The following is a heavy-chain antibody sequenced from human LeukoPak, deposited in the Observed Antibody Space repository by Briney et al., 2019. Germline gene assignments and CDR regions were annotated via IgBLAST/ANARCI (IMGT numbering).Heavy chain of an antibody. CDR1: GGSISSSSYY. CDR2: IYYSGST. D-gene: IGHD6-6*01. CDR3: ARVSSSSPDAFDI. J-gene: IGHJ3*02. V-gene: IGHV4-39*07. Sequence: PSETLSLTCTVSGGSISSSSYYWGWIRQPPGKGLEWIGSIYYSGSTYYNPSLKSRVTISVDTSKNQFSLKLSSVTAADTAVYYCARVSSSSPDAFDIWGQGTMVTVSS.